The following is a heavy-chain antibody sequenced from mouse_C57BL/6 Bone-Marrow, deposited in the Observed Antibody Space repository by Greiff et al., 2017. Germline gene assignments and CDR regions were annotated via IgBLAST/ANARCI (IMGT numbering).Heavy chain of an antibody. V-gene: IGHV1-82*01. CDR1: GYAFRSSW. J-gene: IGHJ4*01. CDR2: IYPGDGDT. Sequence: QVQLQQSGPELVKPGASVKISCKASGYAFRSSWMNWVKQRPGKGLEWIGRIYPGDGDTNYNGKFKGKATLTADKSSSTAYMQLSRLTSEDSAVYVYASYGYLYAMDYWGQGTSGTVSS. D-gene: IGHD2-2*01. CDR3: ASYGYLYAMDY.